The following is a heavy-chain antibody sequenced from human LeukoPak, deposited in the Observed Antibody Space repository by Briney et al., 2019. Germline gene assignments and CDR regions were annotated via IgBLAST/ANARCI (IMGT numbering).Heavy chain of an antibody. J-gene: IGHJ4*02. V-gene: IGHV3-23*01. CDR1: GFTFSSYA. CDR3: ARPLGARGILTGYYLV. D-gene: IGHD3-9*01. Sequence: GGSLRLSCAASGFTFSSYAMSWVRQAPGKGLEWVSAISGSGGSTYYADSVKGRFTISRDNSKNTLYLQMNSLRAEDTAVYYCARPLGARGILTGYYLVWGQGTLVTVSS. CDR2: ISGSGGST.